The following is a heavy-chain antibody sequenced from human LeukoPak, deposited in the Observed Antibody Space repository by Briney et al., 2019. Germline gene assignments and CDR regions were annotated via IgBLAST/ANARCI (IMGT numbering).Heavy chain of an antibody. J-gene: IGHJ6*03. D-gene: IGHD3-10*01. CDR2: INHSGST. V-gene: IGHV4-34*01. CDR3: ARGFYYYGSGSYYQRYYYYHMDV. CDR1: GGSFSGYY. Sequence: SETLSLTCAVYGGSFSGYYWSWIRQPPGKGLEWIGEINHSGSTNYNPSLKSRVTISVDTSKNQFSLKLSSVTAADTAVYYCARGFYYYGSGSYYQRYYYYHMDVWGKGTTVTVSS.